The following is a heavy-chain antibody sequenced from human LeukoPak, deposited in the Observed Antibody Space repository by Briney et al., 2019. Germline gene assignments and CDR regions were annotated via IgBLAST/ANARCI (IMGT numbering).Heavy chain of an antibody. CDR2: ISNSGGST. CDR3: ANEYSKGDV. V-gene: IGHV3-23*01. CDR1: GFTFGNYA. J-gene: IGHJ3*01. D-gene: IGHD5-12*01. Sequence: GGSLRLSCAASGFTFGNYAMSWVRQAPGKGLEWVSGISNSGGSTYYADSMKGRVTISRDNSKNTLYLHMNSPRAEDTAVYYCANEYSKGDVWGQGTMVTVSS.